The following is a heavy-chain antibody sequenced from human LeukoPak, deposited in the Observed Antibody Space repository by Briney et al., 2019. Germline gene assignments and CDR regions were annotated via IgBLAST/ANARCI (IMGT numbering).Heavy chain of an antibody. CDR2: INPNSGGT. CDR1: GYTFTGYY. D-gene: IGHD6-13*01. V-gene: IGHV1-2*02. CDR3: ARVRRDPRIAAAGRDDAFDI. J-gene: IGHJ3*02. Sequence: SSVKVSCKASGYTFTGYYMHWVRQAPGQGLEWMGWINPNSGGTNYAQKFQGRVTMTRDTSISTAYMELSRLRSDDTAVYYCARVRRDPRIAAAGRDDAFDIWGQGTMVTVSS.